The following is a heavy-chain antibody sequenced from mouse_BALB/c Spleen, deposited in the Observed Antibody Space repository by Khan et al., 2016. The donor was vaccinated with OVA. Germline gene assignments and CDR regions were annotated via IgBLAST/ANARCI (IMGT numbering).Heavy chain of an antibody. Sequence: QIQLVQSGPELKKPGETVKISCKASGYTFTNYGMNWVKQAPGKGLKWMGWKNTYTGEPRYADDFKGRFAFSLETSASTSYFQIHNLKNDDAATYFCARSTGNYWFAYWRQGTLVTVSA. CDR1: GYTFTNYG. J-gene: IGHJ3*01. CDR2: KNTYTGEP. CDR3: ARSTGNYWFAY. V-gene: IGHV9-3-1*01. D-gene: IGHD2-1*01.